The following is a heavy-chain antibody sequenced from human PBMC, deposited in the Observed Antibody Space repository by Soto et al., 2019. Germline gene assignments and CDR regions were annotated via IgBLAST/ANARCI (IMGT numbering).Heavy chain of an antibody. Sequence: EVQLVESGGGLVQPGGSLRLSCTAPGFTFRSQWLHWVRQAPGKGLMWISRILNDGTTTNYADSVKGRFTVSRDNAKKTMSLQMNNLRAEDTAVYYCATWRGGYTYGLDHWGQGTPVTVSS. CDR2: ILNDGTTT. V-gene: IGHV3-74*01. D-gene: IGHD5-18*01. CDR3: ATWRGGYTYGLDH. CDR1: GFTFRSQW. J-gene: IGHJ4*02.